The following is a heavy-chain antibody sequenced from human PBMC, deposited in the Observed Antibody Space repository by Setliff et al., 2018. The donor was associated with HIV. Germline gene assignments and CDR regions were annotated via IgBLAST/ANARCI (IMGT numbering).Heavy chain of an antibody. CDR1: GGTFNTHG. D-gene: IGHD2-15*01. Sequence: SVKVSCKASGGTFNTHGISWVRQAPGQGLEWMGGIVLMSGTADYAQKFHGRVTITADKSTSTAYMELSSLRSEDTAVYYCALPYCGGGNCWSSASLPPAGWFDPWGQGTLVTVSS. J-gene: IGHJ5*02. V-gene: IGHV1-69*06. CDR2: IVLMSGTA. CDR3: ALPYCGGGNCWSSASLPPAGWFDP.